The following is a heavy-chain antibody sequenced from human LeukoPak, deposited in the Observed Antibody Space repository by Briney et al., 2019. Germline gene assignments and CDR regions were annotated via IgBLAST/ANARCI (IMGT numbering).Heavy chain of an antibody. V-gene: IGHV4-59*01. Sequence: SETLSLTCSVSGDSISRDYWSWIRQTPGRGLEWIGNIYFSGTTNYNPSLKSRVTISVDTSKTQFSLKLTSVTAADTAVYYCARGDYRHFDIWGQGTMVTVSS. D-gene: IGHD4-11*01. CDR1: GDSISRDY. CDR2: IYFSGTT. J-gene: IGHJ3*02. CDR3: ARGDYRHFDI.